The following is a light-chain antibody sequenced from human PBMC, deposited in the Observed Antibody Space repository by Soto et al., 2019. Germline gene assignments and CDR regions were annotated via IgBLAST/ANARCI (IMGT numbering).Light chain of an antibody. V-gene: IGKV1-5*01. J-gene: IGKJ1*01. CDR1: QSISSW. Sequence: IQMTQSPSSLSASVGDRVTITCRASQSISSWLAWYQQKLGKAPKLLIYDASSLESGVPSRFSGSGSGTEFTLTISSLQPGDFATYYCQQYNSYSGTFGQGTKVEIK. CDR3: QQYNSYSGT. CDR2: DAS.